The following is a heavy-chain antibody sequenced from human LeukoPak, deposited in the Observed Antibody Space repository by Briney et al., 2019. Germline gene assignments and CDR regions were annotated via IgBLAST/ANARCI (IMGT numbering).Heavy chain of an antibody. D-gene: IGHD2-2*01. CDR2: TIPFLGAA. J-gene: IGHJ3*01. Sequence: SVKVSCKASGGTFTSHTITWVLQASGQGLEWMGGTIPFLGAAHTAQKFQGRVTITTDESTDTAYLELSSLRSEDTAVYYCATDRNLEDCRSSSCYGVWAFNVWGQGTMVTVSS. V-gene: IGHV1-69*05. CDR1: GGTFTSHT. CDR3: ATDRNLEDCRSSSCYGVWAFNV.